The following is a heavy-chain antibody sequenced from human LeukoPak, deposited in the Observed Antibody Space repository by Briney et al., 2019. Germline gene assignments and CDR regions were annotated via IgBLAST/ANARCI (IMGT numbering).Heavy chain of an antibody. CDR1: GFSFSSYG. J-gene: IGHJ4*02. D-gene: IGHD6-13*01. V-gene: IGHV3-23*01. CDR2: ISSTGGTT. CDR3: ARVGALSSSWLLY. Sequence: PGGTLRLSCAASGFSFSSYGMSWVRQAPGKGLEWVSAISSTGGTTYYADSVKGRFTISRDNAKNSLYLQMNSLRAEDTAVYYCARVGALSSSWLLYWGQGTLVTVSS.